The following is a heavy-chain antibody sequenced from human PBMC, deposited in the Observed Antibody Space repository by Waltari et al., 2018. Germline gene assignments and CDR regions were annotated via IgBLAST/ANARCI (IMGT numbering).Heavy chain of an antibody. J-gene: IGHJ3*02. CDR2: ISSSSSYI. CDR1: GFTFSSYS. Sequence: EVQLVESGGGLVKPGGSLRLSCAASGFTFSSYSMNWVRQAPGKGLEWVSSISSSSSYIYYADSVKGRFTISRDNAKNSLYLQMNSLRAEDTAVYYCARDVAAAALDAFDIWGQGTMVTVSS. D-gene: IGHD6-13*01. V-gene: IGHV3-21*01. CDR3: ARDVAAAALDAFDI.